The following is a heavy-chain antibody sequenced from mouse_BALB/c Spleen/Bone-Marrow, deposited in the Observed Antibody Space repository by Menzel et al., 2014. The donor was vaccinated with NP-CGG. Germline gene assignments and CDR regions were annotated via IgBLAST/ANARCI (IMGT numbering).Heavy chain of an antibody. J-gene: IGHJ2*01. CDR3: ARRGGEKDYFDY. V-gene: IGHV5-6*01. CDR2: ITSGGRYT. Sequence: VQLQQSGEDLVKSGGSLKLSCAASGFTFSSYGMSWVRQTPDKRLEWVATITSGGRYTYYPDSVKGRFTISRDNAKSTLYLQMSSLKSEDTAMYYCARRGGEKDYFDYWGQGTTLTVSS. CDR1: GFTFSSYG.